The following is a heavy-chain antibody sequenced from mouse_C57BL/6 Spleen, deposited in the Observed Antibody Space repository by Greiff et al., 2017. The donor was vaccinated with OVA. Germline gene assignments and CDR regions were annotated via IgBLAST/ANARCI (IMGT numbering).Heavy chain of an antibody. J-gene: IGHJ2*01. D-gene: IGHD2-3*01. CDR1: GFTFSSYG. V-gene: IGHV5-6*01. Sequence: EVQLVESGGDLVKPGGSLKLSCAASGFTFSSYGMSWVRQTPDKRLEWVATISSGGSYTYYPDSVTGRFTISRDHAKNTLYLQMSSLKSEDTAMYYCARSYDGYHFDYWSQGTTLTVSS. CDR3: ARSYDGYHFDY. CDR2: ISSGGSYT.